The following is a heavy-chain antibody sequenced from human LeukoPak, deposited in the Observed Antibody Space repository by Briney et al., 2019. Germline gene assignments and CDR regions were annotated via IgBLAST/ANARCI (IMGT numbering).Heavy chain of an antibody. CDR1: GFTFSSYG. CDR2: IWYDGSDK. Sequence: GGSLRLSCAASGFTFSSYGMHWVRQAPGKGLEWVAVIWYDGSDKYYADSVKGRFTISRDNSKITLYLQMNSLRAEDTALYYCARDSGSYYYGMDVWGQGTTVTVSS. J-gene: IGHJ6*02. D-gene: IGHD1-26*01. V-gene: IGHV3-33*01. CDR3: ARDSGSYYYGMDV.